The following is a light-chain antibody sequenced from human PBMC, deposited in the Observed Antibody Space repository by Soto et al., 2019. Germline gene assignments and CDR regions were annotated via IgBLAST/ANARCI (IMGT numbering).Light chain of an antibody. Sequence: QSVLTQPPSASGTPGQRVSISCSGSSSNIGSNSVYWYQQLPGTAPKLLISRNDQRPSGVPDRFSGSKSGSSASLAISGLRSEDEADYYCATWDDSLGGVVFGGGTKLTVL. CDR3: ATWDDSLGGVV. CDR1: SSNIGSNS. J-gene: IGLJ2*01. V-gene: IGLV1-47*01. CDR2: RND.